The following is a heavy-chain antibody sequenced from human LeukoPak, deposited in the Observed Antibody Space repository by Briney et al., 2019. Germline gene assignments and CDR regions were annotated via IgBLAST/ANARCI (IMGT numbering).Heavy chain of an antibody. CDR3: ARLYHGAFDI. CDR1: GFTFSSYW. D-gene: IGHD2-2*02. CDR2: IKKDGSEK. J-gene: IGHJ3*02. Sequence: GGSLRLSCAASGFTFSSYWMTWVRQGPGTGLEWVANIKKDGSEKYYVDSVRGRFTISRDNAKSSLFLQMNSLRAEDTAVYYCARLYHGAFDIWGQGTMVTVSS. V-gene: IGHV3-7*01.